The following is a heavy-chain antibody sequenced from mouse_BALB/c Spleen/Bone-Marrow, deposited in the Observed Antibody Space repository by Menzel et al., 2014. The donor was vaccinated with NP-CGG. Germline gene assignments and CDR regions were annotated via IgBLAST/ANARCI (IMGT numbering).Heavy chain of an antibody. J-gene: IGHJ2*01. CDR2: ISSGGSST. V-gene: IGHV5-6*02. CDR1: GFTFSSYG. Sequence: DVKLVESGGDLVKPGGSLKLSCVASGFTFSSYGMSWVRQTPDKRLEWVATISSGGSSTYYPASVKGRFTISRDNAKSTLYLQMSSLNSEDTAMYYCTRRPLQANSYFDCWGQGTTLTVSS. D-gene: IGHD3-2*02. CDR3: TRRPLQANSYFDC.